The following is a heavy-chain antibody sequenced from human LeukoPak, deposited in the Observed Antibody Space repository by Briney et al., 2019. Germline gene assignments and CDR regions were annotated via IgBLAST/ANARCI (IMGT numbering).Heavy chain of an antibody. D-gene: IGHD2-15*01. CDR2: ISWNNNNM. V-gene: IGHV3-9*01. J-gene: IGHJ4*02. Sequence: GGSLRLSCTASGFTFDDYAMHWVRQAPGKGLEWVSGISWNNNNMDYADSVKGRFTISRDNAKNSLYLQMNSLRTEDTAFYFCAKDIGCSGGTCYFPNYFDYWGQGTLVTVSS. CDR3: AKDIGCSGGTCYFPNYFDY. CDR1: GFTFDDYA.